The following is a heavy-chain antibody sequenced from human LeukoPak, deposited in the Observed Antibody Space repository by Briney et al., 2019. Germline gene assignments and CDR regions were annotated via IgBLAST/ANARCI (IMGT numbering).Heavy chain of an antibody. CDR2: INHSGST. V-gene: IGHV4-34*01. J-gene: IGHJ4*02. D-gene: IGHD3-9*01. Sequence: PSETLSLTCAVYGGSFSGYYWSWIRQPPGKGLEWIGEINHSGSTNYNPSLKSRVTISVDTSKNQFSLKLSSVTAADTAVYYCARAEFDILGYWGQGTLVTVSS. CDR1: GGSFSGYY. CDR3: ARAEFDILGY.